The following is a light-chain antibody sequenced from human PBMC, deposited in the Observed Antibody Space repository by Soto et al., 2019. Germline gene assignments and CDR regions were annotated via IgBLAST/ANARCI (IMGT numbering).Light chain of an antibody. CDR1: SSDVGAYNF. Sequence: QSQQSQPASVSGALGLSITISCTGTSSDVGAYNFVSWYQQHPDKAPKHMIFDVSNRPSGVSNRFSGSKSSNTAALTISGIQSEDEAEYYCGSYTTSSNYVSGTGTKVTVL. CDR2: DVS. CDR3: GSYTTSSNYV. V-gene: IGLV2-14*03. J-gene: IGLJ1*01.